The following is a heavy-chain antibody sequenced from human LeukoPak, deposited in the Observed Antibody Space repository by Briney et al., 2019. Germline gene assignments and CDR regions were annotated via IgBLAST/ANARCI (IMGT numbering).Heavy chain of an antibody. CDR1: RGTFSSYA. V-gene: IGHV1-69*05. Sequence: ASVKVSCKASRGTFSSYAISWVRQAHGQGLEWMGRIIPIFGTANYAQKFQGRVTITTDESTSTAYMELSSLRSEDTAVYYCAREYCSGGSCHYYYYYIDVWGKGTTVTFSS. CDR3: AREYCSGGSCHYYYYYIDV. D-gene: IGHD2-15*01. CDR2: IIPIFGTA. J-gene: IGHJ6*03.